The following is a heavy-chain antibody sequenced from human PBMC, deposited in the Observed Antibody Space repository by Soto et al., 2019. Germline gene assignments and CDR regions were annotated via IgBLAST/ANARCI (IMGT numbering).Heavy chain of an antibody. D-gene: IGHD3-10*01. Sequence: PGGSLRLSCAASGFTFTTHGMHWVRQAPGKGLEWLALIWFDVNNKNYADSVKGRFTISRDNSQNTLYLQMNSLRAEDTGVYYCAGDFKKGSYLDYWGQGTLVTVSS. J-gene: IGHJ4*02. V-gene: IGHV3-33*01. CDR3: AGDFKKGSYLDY. CDR1: GFTFTTHG. CDR2: IWFDVNNK.